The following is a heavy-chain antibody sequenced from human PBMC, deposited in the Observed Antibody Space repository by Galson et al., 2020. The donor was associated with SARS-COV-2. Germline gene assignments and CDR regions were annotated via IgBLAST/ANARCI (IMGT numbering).Heavy chain of an antibody. CDR2: ISWNSGSI. CDR1: GFTFDDYA. J-gene: IGHJ4*02. V-gene: IGHV3-9*01. D-gene: IGHD3-10*01. Sequence: GGSLRLSCAASGFTFDDYAMHWVRQAPGKGLEWVSGISWNSGSIGYADSVKGRFTISRDNAKNSLYLQMNSLRAEDTALYYCAKIGSGSPIDYWGQGTLVTVSS. CDR3: AKIGSGSPIDY.